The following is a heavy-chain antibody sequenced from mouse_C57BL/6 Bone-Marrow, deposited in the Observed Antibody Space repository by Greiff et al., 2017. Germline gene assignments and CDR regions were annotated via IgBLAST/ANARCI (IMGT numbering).Heavy chain of an antibody. D-gene: IGHD1-1*02. V-gene: IGHV1-64*01. CDR3: APYGSYWYFDV. Sequence: VQLQQSGAELVKPGASVKLSCKASGYTFTSYWMHWVKQRPGQGLVWIGMIHPNSGSTNYNEKFKSKATLTVDKSSSTAYMQLSSLTSEDSAVYYCAPYGSYWYFDVWGTGTTVTVSS. J-gene: IGHJ1*03. CDR2: IHPNSGST. CDR1: GYTFTSYW.